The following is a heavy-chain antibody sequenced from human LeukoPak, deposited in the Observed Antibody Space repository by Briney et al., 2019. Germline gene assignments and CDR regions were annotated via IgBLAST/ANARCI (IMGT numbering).Heavy chain of an antibody. V-gene: IGHV1-46*01. CDR3: ARDDFITGNYYYGMDV. D-gene: IGHD1-20*01. J-gene: IGHJ6*02. CDR1: GYTFTSYY. Sequence: ASVKVSCKASGYTFTSYYMHWVRQAPGQGLEWMGIINPSGGSTSYAQKFQGRVTMTRDTSASTAYMELSSLRSEDTAVYYCARDDFITGNYYYGMDVWGQGTTVTVSS. CDR2: INPSGGST.